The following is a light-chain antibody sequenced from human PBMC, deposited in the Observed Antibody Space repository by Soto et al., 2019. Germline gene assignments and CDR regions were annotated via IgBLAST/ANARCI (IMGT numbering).Light chain of an antibody. CDR1: SSDVGSYNR. J-gene: IGLJ1*01. CDR2: EVN. CDR3: TSFTPSTTYV. V-gene: IGLV2-18*02. Sequence: QSALTQPPSVSGSPGQSVAVSCTGSSSDVGSYNRVSWYQQPPGAAPKLIIYEVNNRPSGVPDRFSGSKSGNTASLTISGLRAEDEADYYCTSFTPSTTYVFGTGTKVTVL.